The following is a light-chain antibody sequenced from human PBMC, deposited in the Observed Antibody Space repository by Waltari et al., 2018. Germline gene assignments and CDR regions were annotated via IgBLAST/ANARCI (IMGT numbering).Light chain of an antibody. Sequence: QSALTQPASVSGSLGQSITIPCTGTSSDVGGYNFVSWYQQDPGKAPKLMIYEVSNRPSGVSNRFSGSKSGNTASLTISGLQAEDEADYYCSSHTTSSIWVFGGGTKLTVL. J-gene: IGLJ3*02. CDR1: SSDVGGYNF. V-gene: IGLV2-14*01. CDR2: EVS. CDR3: SSHTTSSIWV.